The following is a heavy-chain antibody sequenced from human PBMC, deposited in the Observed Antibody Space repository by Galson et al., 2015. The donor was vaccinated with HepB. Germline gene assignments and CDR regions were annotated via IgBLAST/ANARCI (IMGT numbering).Heavy chain of an antibody. CDR2: ISGSGDST. CDR3: AKNRDMYSPGY. J-gene: IGHJ4*02. D-gene: IGHD2-21*01. CDR1: GFTFSSYV. V-gene: IGHV3-23*01. Sequence: SLRLSCAASGFTFSSYVMTWVRQAPGKGLEWVSSISGSGDSTYYPDSVKGRFTISRDNSKNTLYLQMNSLRAEDTAVYYCAKNRDMYSPGYWGQGALVTVSS.